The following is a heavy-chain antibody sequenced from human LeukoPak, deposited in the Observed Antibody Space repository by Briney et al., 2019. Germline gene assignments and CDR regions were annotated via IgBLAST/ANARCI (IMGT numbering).Heavy chain of an antibody. D-gene: IGHD2-21*01. CDR1: GFPFRSHW. Sequence: GGSLNPPCAALGFPFRSHWMPWVRQARGKGPVWVSRFNSAGRSPSYEDFVKGRFTISRDNANNSLYLQMNSLRAEDTAVYYCAREEHLAPWYFDYWGQGTLVTVSS. V-gene: IGHV3-74*01. J-gene: IGHJ4*02. CDR2: FNSAGRSP. CDR3: AREEHLAPWYFDY.